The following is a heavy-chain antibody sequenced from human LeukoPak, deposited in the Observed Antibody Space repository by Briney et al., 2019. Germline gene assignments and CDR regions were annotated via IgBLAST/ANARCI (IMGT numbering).Heavy chain of an antibody. CDR2: ISAYNGKA. J-gene: IGHJ5*02. CDR3: ARARQQLVWANWFDP. V-gene: IGHV1-18*01. CDR1: GYTSSSYG. Sequence: GASVKVSCKASGYTSSSYGISWVRQAPGQGLEWMGWISAYNGKAKYAQKLQGRVTMTTETSTSTAYMELRSLRSDDTAVYYCARARQQLVWANWFDPWGQGTLVTVSS. D-gene: IGHD6-13*01.